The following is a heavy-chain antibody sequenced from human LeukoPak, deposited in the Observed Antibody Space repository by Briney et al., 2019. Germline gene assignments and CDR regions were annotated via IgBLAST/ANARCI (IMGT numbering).Heavy chain of an antibody. Sequence: PGGSLRLSCVASGLTFSDYSINWVRRARGKELEWVSSINPTSTSIYYADAVRGRFTISRDNAKSSLYLQMDSLRAEDTAVYYCVRLRRNSDRSYYYYYYDSWGQGILVTVSS. V-gene: IGHV3-21*01. CDR3: VRLRRNSDRSYYYYYYDS. D-gene: IGHD3-10*01. J-gene: IGHJ5*01. CDR1: GLTFSDYS. CDR2: INPTSTSI.